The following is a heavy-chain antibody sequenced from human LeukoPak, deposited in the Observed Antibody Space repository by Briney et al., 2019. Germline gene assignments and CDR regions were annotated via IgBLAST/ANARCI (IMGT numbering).Heavy chain of an antibody. D-gene: IGHD6-13*01. CDR2: FYTSGTT. Sequence: SETLSLTCTVSGGSISTYYWNWIRQPAGKGLEWIGRFYTSGTTNYNPSLKSRVTMSLDTSKNQFSLKLSSVTAADTAVYYCASTYSSSWYNWYFDLWGGGSLVTVSS. CDR1: GGSISTYY. V-gene: IGHV4-4*07. CDR3: ASTYSSSWYNWYFDL. J-gene: IGHJ2*01.